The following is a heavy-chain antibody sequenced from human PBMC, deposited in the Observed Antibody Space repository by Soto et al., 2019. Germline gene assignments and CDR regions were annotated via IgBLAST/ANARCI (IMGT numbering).Heavy chain of an antibody. J-gene: IGHJ4*02. D-gene: IGHD3-9*01. CDR2: IYTSGST. CDR1: GGSISSYY. CDR3: ARVYYDILNGYQPSSGFDY. V-gene: IGHV4-4*07. Sequence: SETLSLTCTVSGGSISSYYWSWIRQPAGKGLEWIGRIYTSGSTNYNPSLKSRVTMSVDTSKNQFSLKLSSVTAADTAVYYCARVYYDILNGYQPSSGFDYWGQGTLVTVSS.